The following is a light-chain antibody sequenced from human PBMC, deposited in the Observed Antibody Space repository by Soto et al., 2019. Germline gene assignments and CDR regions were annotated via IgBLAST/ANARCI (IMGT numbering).Light chain of an antibody. Sequence: QSALTQPASVSGSPGQSITISCPGTRSDVGGYNSVCWHQQHPGKAPKLIIYEVSNRPSGVSDRFSASKSGNTASLTISGLQADDEADYYCSSFTTTNTWVFGGGTKLTVL. CDR3: SSFTTTNTWV. CDR2: EVS. V-gene: IGLV2-14*01. CDR1: RSDVGGYNS. J-gene: IGLJ3*02.